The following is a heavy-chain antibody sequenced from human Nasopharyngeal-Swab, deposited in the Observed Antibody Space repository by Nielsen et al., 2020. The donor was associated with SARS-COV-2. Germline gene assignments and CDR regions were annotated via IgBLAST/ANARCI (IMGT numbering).Heavy chain of an antibody. CDR3: ARPHRRLTSYYYYGMDV. J-gene: IGHJ6*02. V-gene: IGHV1-69*01. D-gene: IGHD1-1*01. CDR2: IIPIFGTA. Sequence: VRQAPGQGLEWMGGIIPIFGTANYAQKFQGRVTITADESTSTAYMELSSLRSEDTAVYYCARPHRRLTSYYYYGMDVWGQGTTVTVSS.